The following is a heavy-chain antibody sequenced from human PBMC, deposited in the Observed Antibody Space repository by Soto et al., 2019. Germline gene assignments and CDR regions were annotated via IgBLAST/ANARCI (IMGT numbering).Heavy chain of an antibody. D-gene: IGHD3-3*01. J-gene: IGHJ6*02. CDR3: ARDTSTFGVVIGFYYYGMDV. Sequence: ASVKVSCKASGGTFSSYAISWVRQAPGQGLEWMGGIIPIFGTANYAQKFQGRVTITADESTSTAYMELSSLRSEDTAVYYCARDTSTFGVVIGFYYYGMDVWGQGTTVTVSS. CDR2: IIPIFGTA. V-gene: IGHV1-69*13. CDR1: GGTFSSYA.